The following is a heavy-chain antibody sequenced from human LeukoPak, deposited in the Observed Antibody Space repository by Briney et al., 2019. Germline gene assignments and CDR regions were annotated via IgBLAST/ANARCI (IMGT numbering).Heavy chain of an antibody. Sequence: ASVKVSCKASGYTFTGYYMHWVRQAPGQGLEWTGWINPNSGDTNYAQKFQGRVTMTRDTSISTAYMELSRLRSDDTAVYYCARTVPVVVVTATFFDYWGQGTLVTVSS. J-gene: IGHJ4*02. D-gene: IGHD2-15*01. CDR3: ARTVPVVVVTATFFDY. V-gene: IGHV1-2*02. CDR2: INPNSGDT. CDR1: GYTFTGYY.